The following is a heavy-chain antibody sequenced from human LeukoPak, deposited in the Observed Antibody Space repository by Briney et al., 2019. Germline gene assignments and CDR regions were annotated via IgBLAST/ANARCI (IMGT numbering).Heavy chain of an antibody. D-gene: IGHD3-9*01. Sequence: GESLQISCKGSGYSFTSYWIGWVRQLPGKGLEWMGIIYPGDSDTRYSPSFQGQVTISADKSISTAYLQWSSLKASDTAMYCCARRYYDILTGYYTIDYWGQGTLVTVSS. CDR2: IYPGDSDT. CDR3: ARRYYDILTGYYTIDY. V-gene: IGHV5-51*01. J-gene: IGHJ4*02. CDR1: GYSFTSYW.